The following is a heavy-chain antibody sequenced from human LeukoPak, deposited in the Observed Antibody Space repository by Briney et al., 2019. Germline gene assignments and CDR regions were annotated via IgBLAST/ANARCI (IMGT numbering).Heavy chain of an antibody. CDR3: AKEGMGSKATTADGAFDI. CDR1: GGSISVYH. J-gene: IGHJ3*02. Sequence: KTSETLSLTCTVSGGSISVYHWSWIRQPPGKGLEWIGYLYDTGITNYNPSLKSRVTISVDTFENQISLKLSSVTAADTAVYFCAKEGMGSKATTADGAFDIWGQGTTVTVSS. CDR2: LYDTGIT. D-gene: IGHD1-26*01. V-gene: IGHV4-59*12.